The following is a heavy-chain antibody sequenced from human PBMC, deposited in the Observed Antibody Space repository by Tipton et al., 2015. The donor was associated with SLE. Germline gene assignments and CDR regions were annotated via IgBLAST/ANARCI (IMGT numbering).Heavy chain of an antibody. CDR3: VQQLVSLDAFDI. D-gene: IGHD6-13*01. V-gene: IGHV3-23*01. J-gene: IGHJ3*02. CDR2: ISGSGGST. Sequence: SLRLSCAASGFTFSSYAMSWVRQAPGKGLEWVSAISGSGGSTYYADSVKGRFTISRDNSKNTLYLQMNSLRAEDTAVYYCVQQLVSLDAFDIWGQGTMVTVSS. CDR1: GFTFSSYA.